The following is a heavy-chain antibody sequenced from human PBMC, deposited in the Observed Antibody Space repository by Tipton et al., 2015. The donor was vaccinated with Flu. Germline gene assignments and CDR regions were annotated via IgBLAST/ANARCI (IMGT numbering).Heavy chain of an antibody. V-gene: IGHV3-30*18. J-gene: IGHJ4*02. CDR3: AKQGATQDLDY. CDR1: GFTFSNYG. CDR2: LSYDESNK. Sequence: SLRLSCAASGFTFSNYGMHWVRQAPGKGLEWVALLSYDESNKYYADSVKGRFTISRDNSRNTLYLQMDSLRGEDAAVYYCAKQGATQDLDYWGQGTLVTVSS.